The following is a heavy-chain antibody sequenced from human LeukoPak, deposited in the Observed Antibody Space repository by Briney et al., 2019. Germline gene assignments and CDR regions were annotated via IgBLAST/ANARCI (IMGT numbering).Heavy chain of an antibody. CDR1: GGTFSSYA. CDR3: ARAGNYYGSGSYRY. CDR2: IIPIFGTA. J-gene: IGHJ4*02. V-gene: IGHV1-69*05. D-gene: IGHD3-10*01. Sequence: SAKVSCKXSGGTFSSYAISWVRQAPGQRLEWMGRIIPIFGTANYAQKFQGRVTITTDESTSTAYMELSSLRSEDTAVYYCARAGNYYGSGSYRYWGQGTLVTVSS.